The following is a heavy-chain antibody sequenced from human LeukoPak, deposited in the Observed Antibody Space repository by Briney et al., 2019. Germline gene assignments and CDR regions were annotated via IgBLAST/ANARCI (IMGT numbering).Heavy chain of an antibody. J-gene: IGHJ4*02. CDR3: ARGYYDFWSGYLDYFDY. CDR2: IKQDGSEK. Sequence: PGGSLRLSCAASGFTFSSYWMSRVRQAPGKALEWVANIKQDGSEKYYVDSVKGRFTISRDNAKNSLYLQMNSLRAEDTAVYYCARGYYDFWSGYLDYFDYWGQGTLVTVSS. V-gene: IGHV3-7*01. D-gene: IGHD3-3*01. CDR1: GFTFSSYW.